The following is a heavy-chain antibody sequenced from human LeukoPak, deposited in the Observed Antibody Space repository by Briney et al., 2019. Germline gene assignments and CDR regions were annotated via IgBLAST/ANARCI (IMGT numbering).Heavy chain of an antibody. CDR3: ALTLAAAGET. CDR2: IWYDGSNK. J-gene: IGHJ5*02. Sequence: GRSLRLSCAASGFTFSSYGMHWVRQAPGKGLEWVAVIWYDGSNKYYADSVKGRFTTSRDNSKNTLYLQMNSLRAEDTAVYYCALTLAAAGETWGQGTLVTVSS. CDR1: GFTFSSYG. D-gene: IGHD6-13*01. V-gene: IGHV3-33*01.